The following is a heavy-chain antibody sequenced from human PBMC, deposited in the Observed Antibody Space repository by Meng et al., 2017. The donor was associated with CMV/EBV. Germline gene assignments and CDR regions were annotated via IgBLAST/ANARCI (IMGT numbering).Heavy chain of an antibody. CDR2: ISSSSSYI. CDR3: ATRYCSSTSCHSYYYGMDV. CDR1: GFTFSSYS. V-gene: IGHV3-21*01. D-gene: IGHD2-2*01. Sequence: GGSLRLSCAASGFTFSSYSMNWVRQAPGKGREWVSSISSSSSYIYYADSVKGRFTISRDNTKNSLYLQMNSLRAEDTAVYYCATRYCSSTSCHSYYYGMDVWGQGTTVTVSS. J-gene: IGHJ6*02.